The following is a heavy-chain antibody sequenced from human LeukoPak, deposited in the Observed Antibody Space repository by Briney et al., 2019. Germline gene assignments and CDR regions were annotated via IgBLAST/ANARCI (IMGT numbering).Heavy chain of an antibody. Sequence: AASVKVSCKASGYTFTDYFMHWVRQAPGQGLEWMGWINPNSGGTNYAQKFQGRVTMTRDTSTNTVYMELSSLRSEDTAVYYCARGPSITMVRGGQWYYYMDVWGKGTTVTISS. CDR1: GYTFTDYF. J-gene: IGHJ6*03. D-gene: IGHD3-10*01. V-gene: IGHV1-2*02. CDR2: INPNSGGT. CDR3: ARGPSITMVRGGQWYYYMDV.